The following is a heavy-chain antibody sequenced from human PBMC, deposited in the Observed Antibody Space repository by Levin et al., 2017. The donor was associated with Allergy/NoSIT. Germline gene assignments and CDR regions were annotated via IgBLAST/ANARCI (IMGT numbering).Heavy chain of an antibody. V-gene: IGHV1-18*01. CDR1: GSTFTDYG. J-gene: IGHJ5*02. D-gene: IGHD3-10*01. CDR2: ISTYDSDS. CDR3: ARDFFPTRGSTTGFDCFDP. Sequence: PGGSLRLSCKASGSTFTDYGISWVRQAPGQGLEWMGWISTYDSDSRYAQKFQGRITMSTDTSTNTAYMELRSLRSGDTAVYYCARDFFPTRGSTTGFDCFDPWGQGTLVTVSS.